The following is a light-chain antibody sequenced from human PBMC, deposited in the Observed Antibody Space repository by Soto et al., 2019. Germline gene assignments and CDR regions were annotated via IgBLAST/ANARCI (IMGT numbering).Light chain of an antibody. CDR2: GAS. Sequence: EIVLTQSPGTLSLSPGERATLSCRASQNINSRYLAWYQQKPGQAPRLLIYGASSRATGIPDRFSGSGSGTDFPLTISRLEPEDFALYYCQQFGSSPGFTFGPGTKVDIK. CDR3: QQFGSSPGFT. CDR1: QNINSRY. V-gene: IGKV3-20*01. J-gene: IGKJ3*01.